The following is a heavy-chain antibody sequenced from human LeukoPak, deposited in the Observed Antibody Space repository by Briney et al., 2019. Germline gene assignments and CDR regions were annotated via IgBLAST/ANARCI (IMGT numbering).Heavy chain of an antibody. CDR2: INHSGST. CDR3: ARISAWYNSGSS. Sequence: PSETLSLTCAVYGGSFSGYYWTWIRQPPGKGLEWIGEINHSGSTTYNPSLKSRLTISLDTSNNQFSLRLSSVTAADTAVYYCARISAWYNSGSSWGQGTLVTVSS. J-gene: IGHJ4*02. D-gene: IGHD6-19*01. CDR1: GGSFSGYY. V-gene: IGHV4-34*01.